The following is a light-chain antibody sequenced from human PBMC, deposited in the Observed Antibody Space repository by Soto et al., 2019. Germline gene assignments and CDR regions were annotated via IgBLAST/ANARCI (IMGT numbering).Light chain of an antibody. CDR3: SSYTSSSTPI. Sequence: QSALTQPASVSGSPGQSITISCTGTSSDVAGYNYVSWYQQHPGKAPNLMIYDVSNRPSGVSNRFSGSKSGNTASLTISGLQAEDEADYYCSSYTSSSTPIFGGGTMVTVL. V-gene: IGLV2-14*01. CDR1: SSDVAGYNY. J-gene: IGLJ2*01. CDR2: DVS.